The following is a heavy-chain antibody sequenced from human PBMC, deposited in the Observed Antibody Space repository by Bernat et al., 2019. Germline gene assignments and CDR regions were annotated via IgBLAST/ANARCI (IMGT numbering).Heavy chain of an antibody. CDR2: IIPIFGTA. CDR1: GGTFSSYA. D-gene: IGHD2-15*01. Sequence: QVQLVQSGAEVKKPGSSVKVSCKASGGTFSSYAISWVRQAPGQGLEWMGGIIPIFGTANDAQKFQGRVTITADKSTSTAYMELSSLRSEDTAVYYCARAGIVVVVAANWSWFDPWGQGTLVTVSS. CDR3: ARAGIVVVVAANWSWFDP. V-gene: IGHV1-69*06. J-gene: IGHJ5*02.